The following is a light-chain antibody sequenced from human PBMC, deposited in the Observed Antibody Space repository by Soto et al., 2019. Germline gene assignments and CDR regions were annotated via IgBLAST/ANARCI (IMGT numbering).Light chain of an antibody. CDR1: QSISTY. V-gene: IGKV1-39*01. Sequence: DIQMTQSPSSLSASVGDRVTITCRASQSISTYLNWYQQKPGKAPKLLIYAASSLQSGVPSRFNCSGSGTDFTLTISSLQPEDFAIYSCQQSYSTPFTFGPGTKVDIK. CDR2: AAS. J-gene: IGKJ3*01. CDR3: QQSYSTPFT.